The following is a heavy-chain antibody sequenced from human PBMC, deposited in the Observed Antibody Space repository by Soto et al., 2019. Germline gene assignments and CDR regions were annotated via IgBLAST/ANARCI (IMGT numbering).Heavy chain of an antibody. Sequence: EVQLVESGGGLVKPGGSLRLSCAASGFTFSSHNMNWVRQAPGKGLEWVSCISGSSSYIFYADSVKGRFTISRDNAKNSLYLKMNSLRVEDTAVYYCARTDDGDYVRGAFDIWGQGTMVTVSS. CDR3: ARTDDGDYVRGAFDI. CDR1: GFTFSSHN. CDR2: ISGSSSYI. V-gene: IGHV3-21*01. D-gene: IGHD4-17*01. J-gene: IGHJ3*02.